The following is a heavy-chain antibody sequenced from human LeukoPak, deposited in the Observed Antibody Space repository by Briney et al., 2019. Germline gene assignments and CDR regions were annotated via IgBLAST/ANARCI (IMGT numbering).Heavy chain of an antibody. CDR3: AKDTYYYGSGSYPPNYYYYGMDV. D-gene: IGHD3-10*01. Sequence: PGGSLRLSCAASGFTFDDYAMHWVRQAPGKGLEWVSGISWNSGSIGYADSVKGRFTISRDNAKNSLYLQMNSLRAEDTALYYCAKDTYYYGSGSYPPNYYYYGMDVWGQGTTVTVS. CDR2: ISWNSGSI. J-gene: IGHJ6*02. CDR1: GFTFDDYA. V-gene: IGHV3-9*01.